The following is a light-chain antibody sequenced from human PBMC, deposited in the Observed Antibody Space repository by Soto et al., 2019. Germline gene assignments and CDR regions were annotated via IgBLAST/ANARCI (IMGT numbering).Light chain of an antibody. CDR3: QTYNSLPL. V-gene: IGKV3-15*01. CDR1: QSVSSS. J-gene: IGKJ5*01. Sequence: EIVLTHSPAPLSVSPGDRATLSCRASQSVSSSLAWYQQQPGQATRVVVCGASTRAASIPGRCSGSGCGTESPPTISGLQAEDFAVYYCQTYNSLPLFGQGTRLEIK. CDR2: GAS.